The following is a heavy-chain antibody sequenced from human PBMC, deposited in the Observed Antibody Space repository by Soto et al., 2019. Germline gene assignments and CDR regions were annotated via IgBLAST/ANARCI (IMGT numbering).Heavy chain of an antibody. J-gene: IGHJ4*02. CDR3: ARGSSWLWYFDY. D-gene: IGHD6-13*01. V-gene: IGHV4-34*01. CDR2: INHSGST. Sequence: QVQLQQWGAGLLKPSETLSLTCAVYGGSFSGYYWSWIRQPPGKGLEWIGEINHSGSTNYNPSLKSRVTISVDTSKNQCSRKLSSVTAADTAVYYCARGSSWLWYFDYWGQGTLVTVSS. CDR1: GGSFSGYY.